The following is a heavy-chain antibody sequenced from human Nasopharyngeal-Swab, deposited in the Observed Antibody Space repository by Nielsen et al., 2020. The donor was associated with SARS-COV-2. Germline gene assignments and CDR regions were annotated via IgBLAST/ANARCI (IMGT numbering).Heavy chain of an antibody. V-gene: IGHV1-18*01. CDR3: ATGPAVAGTNWFDP. Sequence: ASVKVSCKASGYTFTSYGISWVRQAPGQGLEWMGWISAYNGNTNYAQKLQGRVTMTTDTSTSTAYMELRSLRSDDTAVYYCATGPAVAGTNWFDPWGQGTLVTVSS. J-gene: IGHJ5*02. D-gene: IGHD6-19*01. CDR2: ISAYNGNT. CDR1: GYTFTSYG.